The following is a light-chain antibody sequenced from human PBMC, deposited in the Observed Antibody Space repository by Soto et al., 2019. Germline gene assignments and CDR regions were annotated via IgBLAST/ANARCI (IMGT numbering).Light chain of an antibody. CDR3: QQYNSYSWT. CDR2: DAS. CDR1: QSISSW. J-gene: IGKJ1*01. V-gene: IGKV1-5*01. Sequence: DIQMTQSPSTLSASVGDRVTITCRASQSISSWLAWYQQKPGKAPKLLIYDASSLESGVPSRFSGSGSGTEFTLTISSLQPDGFATYYCQQYNSYSWTFSQGTKVEIK.